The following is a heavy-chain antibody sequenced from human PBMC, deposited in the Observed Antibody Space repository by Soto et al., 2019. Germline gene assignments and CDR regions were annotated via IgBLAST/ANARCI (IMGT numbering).Heavy chain of an antibody. Sequence: PSETLSLTCAVYGASFGDYYWSWIRQPPGKGLEWIGEIHPSGSIHYNPSLTSRVTISVDTSKKEFSVRLSSVTAADTAMYYCSRGLDPYKGGNCWAPGTLVTVS. CDR1: GASFGDYY. V-gene: IGHV4-34*01. CDR2: IHPSGSI. CDR3: SRGLDPYKGGNC. J-gene: IGHJ4*02. D-gene: IGHD3-16*01.